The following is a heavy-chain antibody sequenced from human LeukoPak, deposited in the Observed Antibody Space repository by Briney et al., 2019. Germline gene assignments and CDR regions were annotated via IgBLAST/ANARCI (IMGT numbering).Heavy chain of an antibody. Sequence: GGSLRLSCAASGFTFSDYYMSWIRQAPGKGLEWVSYISRSGSTIYYADSVKGRFTISRDNAKNSLYLQMNSLTAEDTAVYYCARDQAVVTAMNAFDIWGQGTMVTVSS. CDR2: ISRSGSTI. J-gene: IGHJ3*02. CDR1: GFTFSDYY. CDR3: ARDQAVVTAMNAFDI. V-gene: IGHV3-11*04. D-gene: IGHD2-21*02.